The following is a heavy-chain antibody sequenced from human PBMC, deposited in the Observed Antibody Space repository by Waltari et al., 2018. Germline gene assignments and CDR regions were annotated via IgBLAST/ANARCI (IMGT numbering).Heavy chain of an antibody. Sequence: QLQLQESGSGLVKPSQTLSLTCAVSGGSISSGGYSWSWIRQPPGKGLEWIGYIYHSGSTYSNPSLKSRVTISVDRSKNQFSLKLSSVTAADTAVYYCARVQNVLLWFGEVGWFDPWGQGTLVTVSS. CDR1: GGSISSGGYS. CDR2: IYHSGST. J-gene: IGHJ5*02. D-gene: IGHD3-10*01. CDR3: ARVQNVLLWFGEVGWFDP. V-gene: IGHV4-30-2*01.